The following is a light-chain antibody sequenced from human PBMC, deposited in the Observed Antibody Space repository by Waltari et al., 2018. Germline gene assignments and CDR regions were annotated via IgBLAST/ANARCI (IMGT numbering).Light chain of an antibody. CDR1: DLGNQN. CDR2: QKS. J-gene: IGLJ2*01. V-gene: IGLV3-1*01. Sequence: SYDLSQPPSVSVSPGQTATITCSGDDLGNQNVCWYQQKPGQSPTLVIFQKSKRPSGIPERFSGSNSGNTATLTITGTQPMDEGDYYCQAWDTNSVVFGGGTQLTVL. CDR3: QAWDTNSVV.